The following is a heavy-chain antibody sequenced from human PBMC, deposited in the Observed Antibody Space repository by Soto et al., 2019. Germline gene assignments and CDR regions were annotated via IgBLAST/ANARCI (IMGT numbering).Heavy chain of an antibody. V-gene: IGHV3-74*01. Sequence: EVQLVESGGGLVQPGGSLRLSCAASEFTFSNYWMYWVRQAPGRGLVWVSRINSDGSTTSYADSVKGRFTIYRDNAKNIRYLQMNSLRVEDTAVYYCARYPSSGCYYFDYWGQGTLVTVSS. J-gene: IGHJ4*02. CDR1: EFTFSNYW. CDR3: ARYPSSGCYYFDY. CDR2: INSDGSTT. D-gene: IGHD6-19*01.